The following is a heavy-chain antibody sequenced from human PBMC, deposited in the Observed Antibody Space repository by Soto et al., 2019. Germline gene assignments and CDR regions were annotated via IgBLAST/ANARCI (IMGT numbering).Heavy chain of an antibody. CDR1: GNTFTAYY. CDR2: VDTNSGGT. V-gene: IGHV1-2*02. J-gene: IGHJ4*02. Sequence: QVQLVKSGAEGKTPGASVKDSFRPSGNTFTAYYIHWVRQAPGQGLEWMGWVDTNSGGTRDAQNFQCRVTMTRDTSTSTVYMELNWLRSDDTALYYCARDNYGPLDYWGQGTLVTVSS. D-gene: IGHD3-10*01. CDR3: ARDNYGPLDY.